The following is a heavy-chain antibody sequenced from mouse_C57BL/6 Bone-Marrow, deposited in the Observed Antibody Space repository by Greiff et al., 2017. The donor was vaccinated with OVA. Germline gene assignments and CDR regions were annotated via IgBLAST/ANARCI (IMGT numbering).Heavy chain of an antibody. D-gene: IGHD1-1*01. Sequence: QVTLKESGPGILQSSQTLSLTCSFSGFSLSTSGMGVSWIRQPSGKGLEWLAHIYWDDDKRYNPSLKRRLTISKDTSRNQVFLKITSVDTADTATYYCARRRDYYGSYWYFDVWGTGTTVTVSS. V-gene: IGHV8-12*01. CDR3: ARRRDYYGSYWYFDV. CDR1: GFSLSTSGMG. J-gene: IGHJ1*03. CDR2: IYWDDDK.